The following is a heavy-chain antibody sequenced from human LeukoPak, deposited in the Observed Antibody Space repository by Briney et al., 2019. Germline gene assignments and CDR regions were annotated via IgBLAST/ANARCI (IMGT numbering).Heavy chain of an antibody. J-gene: IGHJ4*02. Sequence: PGGSLRLSCAASGFTFKNYWMSWVRQAPGKGLEWVANIKEDGSEKYHVDFVKVRFTISRDNAKNSLYLQMNSLRAEDTALYYWARDDNWGSDYWGQGTLVTVSA. CDR2: IKEDGSEK. CDR3: ARDDNWGSDY. V-gene: IGHV3-7*01. CDR1: GFTFKNYW. D-gene: IGHD7-27*01.